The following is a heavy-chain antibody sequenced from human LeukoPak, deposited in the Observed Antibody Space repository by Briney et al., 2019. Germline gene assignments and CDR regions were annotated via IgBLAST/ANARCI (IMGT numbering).Heavy chain of an antibody. V-gene: IGHV4-34*12. D-gene: IGHD4-23*01. J-gene: IGHJ4*02. CDR3: ARRHGGNSPFDY. CDR2: IIHSGRT. Sequence: SETLSLTCAVYGGSFNDYYWTWIRQSPGKGLEWIGEIIHSGRTNYNPSLKSRVTISVDTSKNQFSLKLSSVTAADTAVYYCARRHGGNSPFDYWGQGTLVTVSS. CDR1: GGSFNDYY.